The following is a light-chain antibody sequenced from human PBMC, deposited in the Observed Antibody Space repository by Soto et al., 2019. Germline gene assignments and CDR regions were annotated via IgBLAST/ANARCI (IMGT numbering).Light chain of an antibody. CDR2: DVS. Sequence: QSALTQPASVSGSPGQSITISCTGTSSDIGGYNYVCWYQHHLGKAPKLIFHDVSNRPSGVSHRFSGSKSGNTASLSISGLQAEDEADYYCSSYTSSSTVVFGGGTKLTVL. CDR3: SSYTSSSTVV. J-gene: IGLJ2*01. CDR1: SSDIGGYNY. V-gene: IGLV2-14*03.